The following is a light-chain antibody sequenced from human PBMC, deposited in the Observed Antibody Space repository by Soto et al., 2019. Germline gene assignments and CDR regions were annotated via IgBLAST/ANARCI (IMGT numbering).Light chain of an antibody. Sequence: EIVLTQSPGTLSLSPGERATLSCRASQSVTSNYLAWYQQKPGRPPRLLIYGASTRATGIPARFSGSGSGTDFTLTISSLQSEDFAVYYCQQCSSWPLSFGPGTKVDIK. CDR1: QSVTSNY. V-gene: IGKV3-20*01. CDR2: GAS. J-gene: IGKJ3*01. CDR3: QQCSSWPLS.